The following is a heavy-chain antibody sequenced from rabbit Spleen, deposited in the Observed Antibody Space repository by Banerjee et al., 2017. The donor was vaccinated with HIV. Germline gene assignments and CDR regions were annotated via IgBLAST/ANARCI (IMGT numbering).Heavy chain of an antibody. CDR3: ARETSSGWGIVSFYFTL. CDR2: IYTDGSGDT. D-gene: IGHD4-1*01. Sequence: QSLEESGGNLVKPGASRNPTGPPSGFPFSSGTTMCWSGRAPGKGLEWIACIYTDGSGDTYAASWAKGRFTISKTSSTTVTLQMTSLTAADTATYFCARETSSGWGIVSFYFTLWGPGTLVTVS. CDR1: GFPFSSGTT. J-gene: IGHJ4*01. V-gene: IGHV1S40*01.